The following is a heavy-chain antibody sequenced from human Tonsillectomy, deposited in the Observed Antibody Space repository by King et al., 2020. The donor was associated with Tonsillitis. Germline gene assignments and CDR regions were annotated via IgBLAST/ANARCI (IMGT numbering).Heavy chain of an antibody. V-gene: IGHV7-4-1*02. CDR3: ASAGAETFPYRAFDI. CDR2: INTYTESP. D-gene: IGHD3-16*01. CDR1: GYTFNDYS. Sequence: QLVQSGSELRKPGASVKISCKTSGYTFNDYSIHWVRQAPGQGLEWIGWINTYTESPTYAQGFTGRFVFSLYTSVTTSYMQISNLNVEDTARYYCASAGAETFPYRAFDIWGQGTTVTVSS. J-gene: IGHJ3*02.